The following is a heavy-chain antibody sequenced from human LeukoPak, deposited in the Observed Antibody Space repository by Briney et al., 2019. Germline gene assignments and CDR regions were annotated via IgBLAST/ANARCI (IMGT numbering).Heavy chain of an antibody. Sequence: PGGSLRLSCAASGFTSGFTFDDYGMNWVRQVPGKGLEWVSGISRDGGRTGYADSVQGRFIISRDNSRNSLHLQMNSLRVDDTTFYYCVKDSNYDFWSGYYKGFDNWGQGTLVTVSS. CDR2: ISRDGGRT. CDR3: VKDSNYDFWSGYYKGFDN. CDR1: GFTFDDYG. D-gene: IGHD3-3*01. V-gene: IGHV3-20*04. J-gene: IGHJ4*02.